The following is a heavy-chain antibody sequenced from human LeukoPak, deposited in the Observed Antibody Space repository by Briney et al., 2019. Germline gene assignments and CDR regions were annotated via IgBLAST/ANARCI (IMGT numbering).Heavy chain of an antibody. CDR1: GDSVSSNSAA. J-gene: IGHJ4*02. CDR3: ARQGRSGASYSGLDS. Sequence: SQTLSLTCAISGDSVSSNSAAWNWFRQSPSRGLEWLGRTYYRSSWYNDYTLSLRGRITVDPDTSKNQFSLQLNSVSPEDTAVYYCARQGRSGASYSGLDSWGQGTLVTVSS. D-gene: IGHD1-26*01. CDR2: TYYRSSWYN. V-gene: IGHV6-1*01.